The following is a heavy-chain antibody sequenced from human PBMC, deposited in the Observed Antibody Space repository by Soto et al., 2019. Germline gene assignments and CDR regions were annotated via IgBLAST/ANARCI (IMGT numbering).Heavy chain of an antibody. CDR1: GFSLSTTGVG. CDR2: IYWDDDK. V-gene: IGHV2-5*02. J-gene: IGHJ5*02. CDR3: AQRPIIAGAANWFDP. Sequence: QITLKESGPTLVKPTQTLTLTCTFSGFSLSTTGVGVAWIRQPPGKALEWLALIYWDDDKRYSPSLKSRLSITKDTPKNQVVLTMTNMDSVDTATYYCAQRPIIAGAANWFDPWGQGILVTVSS. D-gene: IGHD6-13*01.